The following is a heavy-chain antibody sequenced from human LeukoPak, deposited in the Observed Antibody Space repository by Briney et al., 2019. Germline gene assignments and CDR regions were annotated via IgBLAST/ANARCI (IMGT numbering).Heavy chain of an antibody. CDR3: ARGGAAPMAYYMDV. CDR1: GGSFSGYY. CDR2: INHSGST. J-gene: IGHJ6*03. V-gene: IGHV4-34*01. Sequence: SETLSLTCAVYGGSFSGYYWSWIRQPPGKGLEWIGEINHSGSTNYNLSLKSRVTISVDTSKNQFSLKLSSVTAADTAVYYCARGGAAPMAYYMDVWGKGTTVTASS. D-gene: IGHD6-6*01.